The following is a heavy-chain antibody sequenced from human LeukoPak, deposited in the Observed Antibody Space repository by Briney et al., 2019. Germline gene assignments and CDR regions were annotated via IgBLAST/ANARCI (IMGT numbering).Heavy chain of an antibody. Sequence: GGSLRLSCAASGFIFSDYYMSWIRQAPGKGLEWVSYISSSGSTMYYTDSVKGRFTISRDNAKDSLYLQMNSLRAEDTAVYYCAKEDSGSYYSRAFDIWGQGTMVTVSS. CDR1: GFIFSDYY. J-gene: IGHJ3*02. D-gene: IGHD1-26*01. V-gene: IGHV3-11*01. CDR3: AKEDSGSYYSRAFDI. CDR2: ISSSGSTM.